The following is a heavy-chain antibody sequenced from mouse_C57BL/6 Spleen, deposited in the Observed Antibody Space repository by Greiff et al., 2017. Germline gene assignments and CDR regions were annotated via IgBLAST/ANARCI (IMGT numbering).Heavy chain of an antibody. J-gene: IGHJ4*01. CDR3: AREGRIYYGNYYAMDY. D-gene: IGHD2-1*01. V-gene: IGHV5-16*01. CDR1: GFTFSDYY. CDR2: INYDGSST. Sequence: EVMLVESEGGLVQPGSSMKLSCTASGFTFSDYYLALVRQVPGKGLEWVANINYDGSSTYYLDSLKRRFIISRDNAKNILYLQMSSLKSEDTATYYCAREGRIYYGNYYAMDYWGQGTSVTVSS.